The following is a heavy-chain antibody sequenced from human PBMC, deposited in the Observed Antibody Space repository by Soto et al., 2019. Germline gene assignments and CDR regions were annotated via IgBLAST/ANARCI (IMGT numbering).Heavy chain of an antibody. CDR1: GGSISSGGYY. D-gene: IGHD3-22*01. J-gene: IGHJ6*02. CDR3: ASNAYTYYYDSSGYFQDV. Sequence: SETLSLTCTASGGSISSGGYYWSWIRQHPGKGLEWIGYIYYSGSTYYNPSLKSRVTISVDTSKNQFSLKLSSVTAADTAVYYCASNAYTYYYDSSGYFQDVWGQGTTVTVSS. V-gene: IGHV4-31*03. CDR2: IYYSGST.